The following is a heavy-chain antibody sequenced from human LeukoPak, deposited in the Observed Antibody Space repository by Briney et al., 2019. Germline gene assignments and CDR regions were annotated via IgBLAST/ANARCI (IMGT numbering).Heavy chain of an antibody. Sequence: PSETLSLTCTVSGGSISSYYWSWIRQPPGKGLEWIGYIYYSGSTNYNPSLKSRVTISVDTSKNQFSLKLSSVTAADTAVYYCARDRAITGTTFDAFDIWGQGTMATVSS. CDR2: IYYSGST. J-gene: IGHJ3*02. D-gene: IGHD1-20*01. CDR1: GGSISSYY. V-gene: IGHV4-59*01. CDR3: ARDRAITGTTFDAFDI.